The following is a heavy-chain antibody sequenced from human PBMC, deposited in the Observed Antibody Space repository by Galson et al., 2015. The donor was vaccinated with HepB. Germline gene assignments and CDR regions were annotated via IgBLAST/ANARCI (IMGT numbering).Heavy chain of an antibody. CDR1: GFTFSNYA. CDR3: ANCLTRDMSDFNY. CDR2: ITNDGGNT. D-gene: IGHD7-27*01. J-gene: IGHJ4*02. V-gene: IGHV3-23*01. Sequence: SLRLSCAASGFTFSNYAMTWVRQAPGKGLEWVSTITNDGGNTYYADAVKGRFTISRDNSKNMLYLQMNSLTAADTAVYFCANCLTRDMSDFNYWGQGILVTVSS.